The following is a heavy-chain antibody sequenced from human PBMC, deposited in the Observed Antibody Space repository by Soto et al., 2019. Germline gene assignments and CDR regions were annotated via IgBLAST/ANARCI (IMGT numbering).Heavy chain of an antibody. V-gene: IGHV1-69*13. CDR3: ARSSTGSGDAFDI. CDR2: IIPIFGTA. CDR1: GGSLSSYA. D-gene: IGHD6-13*01. Sequence: SVKVSCKASGGSLSSYARSWVRQAPGQGLEWMGGIIPIFGTANYAQKFQGRVTITADESTSTAYMELSSLRSEDTAVYYCARSSTGSGDAFDIWGQGTMVTVSS. J-gene: IGHJ3*02.